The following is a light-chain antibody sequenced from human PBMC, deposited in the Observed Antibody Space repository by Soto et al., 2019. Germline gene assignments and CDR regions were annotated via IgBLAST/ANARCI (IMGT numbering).Light chain of an antibody. CDR3: QQYGSSPT. CDR1: QSVSSSY. Sequence: EIVLTQSPGTLSLSPGERATLSCRASQSVSSSYLAWYQHKPGQAPRLLIYGASSRATGIPDRFSGSGSGTDFTLTSSRLEPEDFAVYYGQQYGSSPTFGGGTKVEIK. CDR2: GAS. J-gene: IGKJ4*01. V-gene: IGKV3-20*01.